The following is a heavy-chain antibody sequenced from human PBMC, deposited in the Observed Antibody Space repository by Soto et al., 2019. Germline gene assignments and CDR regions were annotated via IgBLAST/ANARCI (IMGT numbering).Heavy chain of an antibody. D-gene: IGHD2-8*01. CDR1: GYTFTSYG. CDR3: ARDIVLMVYAAFDY. Sequence: EASVKVSCKASGYTFTSYGISWVRQAPGQGLEWMGWISAYNGNTNYAQKLQGRVTMTTDTSTSTAYMELRSLRSDDTAVYYCARDIVLMVYAAFDYWGQGTLVTVSS. J-gene: IGHJ4*02. CDR2: ISAYNGNT. V-gene: IGHV1-18*01.